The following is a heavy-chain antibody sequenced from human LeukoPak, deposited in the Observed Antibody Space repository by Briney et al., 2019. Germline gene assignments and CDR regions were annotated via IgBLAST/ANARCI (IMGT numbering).Heavy chain of an antibody. CDR3: ARAPPSTVVTPYYFDY. J-gene: IGHJ4*02. V-gene: IGHV1-18*01. D-gene: IGHD4-23*01. Sequence: GASVKVSCKASGYTFTSYGISWVRQAPGQGLEWMGWISAYNGNTNYAQKLQGRVTMTADTSTSTAYMELSSLRSEDTAVYYCARAPPSTVVTPYYFDYWGQGTLVTVSS. CDR1: GYTFTSYG. CDR2: ISAYNGNT.